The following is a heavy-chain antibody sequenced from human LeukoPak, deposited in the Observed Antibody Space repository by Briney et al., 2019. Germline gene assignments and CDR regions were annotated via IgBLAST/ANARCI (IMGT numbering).Heavy chain of an antibody. J-gene: IGHJ4*02. CDR1: GYTFTGYY. D-gene: IGHD2-15*01. Sequence: ASVKVSCKASGYTFTGYYMHWVRQAPGQGLEWMGWINPNSGGTNYAQKFQGRVTMTRDTSTSTVCMELSSLRSEDTAVYYCARVWCSGGSCLPYDYWGQGTLVTVSS. V-gene: IGHV1-2*02. CDR3: ARVWCSGGSCLPYDY. CDR2: INPNSGGT.